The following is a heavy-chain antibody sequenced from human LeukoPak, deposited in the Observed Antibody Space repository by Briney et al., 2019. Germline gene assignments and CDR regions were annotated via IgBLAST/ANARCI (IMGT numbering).Heavy chain of an antibody. Sequence: GSSVTVSCKASGGTFSSYAISWVRQAPGQGLEWMGGIIPIFGTANYAQKFQGRVTITTDESTSTAYMELSSLRSEDTAVYYCAHQKGSSSWSPFDYWGQGTLVTVSS. D-gene: IGHD6-13*01. J-gene: IGHJ4*02. CDR2: IIPIFGTA. CDR1: GGTFSSYA. CDR3: AHQKGSSSWSPFDY. V-gene: IGHV1-69*05.